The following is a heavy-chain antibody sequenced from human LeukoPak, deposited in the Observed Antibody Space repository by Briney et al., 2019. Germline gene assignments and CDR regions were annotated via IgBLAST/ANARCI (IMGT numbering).Heavy chain of an antibody. CDR1: GFTFSSYS. D-gene: IGHD3-9*01. V-gene: IGHV3-21*01. Sequence: PGGSLRLSWAPSGFTFSSYSMNSVRQAPGKGLGWVSSISSSSSYIYYADSVKGRFTISRDNAKNSLYLQMNSLRAEDTAVYYCARDMHYDILTDPRADAFDIWGQGTMVTVSS. CDR2: ISSSSSYI. J-gene: IGHJ3*02. CDR3: ARDMHYDILTDPRADAFDI.